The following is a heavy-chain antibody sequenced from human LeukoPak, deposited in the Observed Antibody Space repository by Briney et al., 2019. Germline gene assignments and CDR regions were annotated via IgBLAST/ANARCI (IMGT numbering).Heavy chain of an antibody. CDR1: GYTFTSYG. J-gene: IGHJ4*02. Sequence: GSVKVSCKASGYTFTSYGISWVRQAPGQGLEWMGWISAYNGTANYAQKFQGRVTITADESTSTAYMELSSLRSEDTAVYYCARVADSGYDFGVDYWGQGTLVTVSS. CDR2: ISAYNGTA. D-gene: IGHD5-12*01. V-gene: IGHV1-18*01. CDR3: ARVADSGYDFGVDY.